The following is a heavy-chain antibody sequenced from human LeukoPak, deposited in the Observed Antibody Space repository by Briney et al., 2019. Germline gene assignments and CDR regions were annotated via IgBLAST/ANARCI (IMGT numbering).Heavy chain of an antibody. D-gene: IGHD1-26*01. Sequence: PGGSLRLSCAASGFTFSSYSMNWVRQAPGKGLEWVSSISSSSSYIYYADSVKGRFTISRDNAKNSLYLQMNSLRAEDTAVYYCASIVGATKVGYWGQGTLVTVSS. J-gene: IGHJ4*02. CDR1: GFTFSSYS. CDR3: ASIVGATKVGY. CDR2: ISSSSSYI. V-gene: IGHV3-21*01.